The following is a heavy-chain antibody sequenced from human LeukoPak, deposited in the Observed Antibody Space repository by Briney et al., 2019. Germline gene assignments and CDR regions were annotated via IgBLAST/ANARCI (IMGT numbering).Heavy chain of an antibody. D-gene: IGHD3-22*01. CDR1: GFTFSNAW. Sequence: GGSLRLSCAASGFTFSNAWMCWGRQAPGKGLGWVGRIKSKTDGGTTDYAAPVKGRSTISRDDSKNTLYLQMNSLKTEDTAVYYCTTGDSSGYYPHPIDYWGQGTLVTVSS. CDR2: IKSKTDGGTT. V-gene: IGHV3-15*01. J-gene: IGHJ4*02. CDR3: TTGDSSGYYPHPIDY.